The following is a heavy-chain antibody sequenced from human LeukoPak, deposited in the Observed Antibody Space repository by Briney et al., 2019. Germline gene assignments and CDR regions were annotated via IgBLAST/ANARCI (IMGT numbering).Heavy chain of an antibody. V-gene: IGHV4-39*07. Sequence: SETLSLTCTVSGGSISSSSYYWGWIRQPPGKGLEWIGSIYYSGSTNYNPSLKSRVTMSVDTSKNQFSLKLSSVTAADTAVYYCARELSIGYYGSIYMDVWGKGTTVTIS. J-gene: IGHJ6*03. D-gene: IGHD3-10*01. CDR2: IYYSGST. CDR3: ARELSIGYYGSIYMDV. CDR1: GGSISSSSYY.